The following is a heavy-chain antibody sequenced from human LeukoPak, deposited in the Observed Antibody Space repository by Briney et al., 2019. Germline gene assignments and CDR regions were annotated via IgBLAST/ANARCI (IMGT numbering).Heavy chain of an antibody. CDR2: IIPILGIA. J-gene: IGHJ6*02. Sequence: GASVKVSCKASGGTFSSYAISWVRQAPGQGLEWMGRIIPILGIANYAQKFQGRVTITADKSTSTAYMELSSLRSEDTAVYYCARVSLVRGVMLYYGMDVWGQGTTVTVSS. CDR1: GGTFSSYA. D-gene: IGHD3-10*01. V-gene: IGHV1-69*04. CDR3: ARVSLVRGVMLYYGMDV.